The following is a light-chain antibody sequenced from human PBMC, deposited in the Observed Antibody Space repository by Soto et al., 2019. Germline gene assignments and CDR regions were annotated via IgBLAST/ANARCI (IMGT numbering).Light chain of an antibody. CDR2: GNG. CDR3: QSYDTSLSGSEV. V-gene: IGLV1-40*01. CDR1: SSNIGAGHD. J-gene: IGLJ1*01. Sequence: QSVLTQPPSVSGAPGQRVTISCTESSSNIGAGHDVHWYQHLPGTAPKLLIYGNGNRPSGIPDRFSGSKSGTSASLAITGLQAEDEADYYCQSYDTSLSGSEVFGTGTKVTAL.